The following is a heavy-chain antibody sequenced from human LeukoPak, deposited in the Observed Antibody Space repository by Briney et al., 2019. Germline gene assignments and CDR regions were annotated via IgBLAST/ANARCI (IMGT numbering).Heavy chain of an antibody. V-gene: IGHV1-2*02. CDR1: GYTFTGYF. CDR2: INPNSGST. J-gene: IGHJ4*02. Sequence: ATVKVSCKASGYTFTGYFLHWVREAPGQGREWMGWINPNSGSTNYAQAFQGRVSMTRDTSITTVYMELSRLTSDDTAVYYCTRELGSGLANDYWGQGTLVTVSS. CDR3: TRELGSGLANDY. D-gene: IGHD3-16*01.